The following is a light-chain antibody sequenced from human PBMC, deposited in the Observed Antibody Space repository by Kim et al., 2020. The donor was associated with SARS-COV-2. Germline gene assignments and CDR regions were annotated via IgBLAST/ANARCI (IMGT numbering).Light chain of an antibody. CDR1: SRSVSTTNY. J-gene: IGLJ3*02. Sequence: QTVVTQEPSFSVSPGGTVTLTCGLSSRSVSTTNYPSWYQQTPGQAPRTLIYSTNTRSSGVPDRFSGSILGNKAALTITGAQADDESDYYCVLYMGSGIWVFGGGTKLTVL. CDR2: STN. CDR3: VLYMGSGIWV. V-gene: IGLV8-61*01.